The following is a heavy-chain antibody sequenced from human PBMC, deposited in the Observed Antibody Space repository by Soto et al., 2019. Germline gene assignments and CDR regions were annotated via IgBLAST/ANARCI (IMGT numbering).Heavy chain of an antibody. CDR3: ARAQGSGFLVS. CDR1: GGSISSGDYY. CDR2: IYYSGST. Sequence: QVQLQESGPGLVKPSQTLSLTCTVSGGSISSGDYYWSWIRQPPGKGLEWIGYIYYSGSTYYNPSLKSRVTTSADTSKNQFSRKLSSVTAADTAVYYCARAQGSGFLVSWGQGTLVTVSS. J-gene: IGHJ4*02. V-gene: IGHV4-30-4*01. D-gene: IGHD3-10*01.